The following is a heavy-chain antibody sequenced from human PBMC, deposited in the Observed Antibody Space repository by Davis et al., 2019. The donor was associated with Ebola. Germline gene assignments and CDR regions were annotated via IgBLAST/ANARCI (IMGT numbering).Heavy chain of an antibody. CDR2: ISGSGDDT. CDR1: GFTFSSYW. D-gene: IGHD3-10*01. Sequence: GGSLRLSCAASGFTFSSYWMSWVRQAPGKGLEWVSSISGSGDDTYYADSVKGRFTVSRDNSKNTLYLQMNSLRAEDTAVYYCAKNLFGRSSFGEFWGQGTLVTVSS. V-gene: IGHV3-23*01. CDR3: AKNLFGRSSFGEF. J-gene: IGHJ4*02.